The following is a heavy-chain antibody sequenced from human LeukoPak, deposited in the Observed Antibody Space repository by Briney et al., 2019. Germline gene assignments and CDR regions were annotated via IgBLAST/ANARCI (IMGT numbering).Heavy chain of an antibody. Sequence: PGGSLRLSCAASGFTFSHYGMHWVRQAPGKGLEGVALIWYDGSHKYYADSVKGRFTTSRDNSKNTLYLQMNSLRAEDTAVYYCARDVPDSGNYYPDAFDIWGHGTMVTVSS. CDR3: ARDVPDSGNYYPDAFDI. V-gene: IGHV3-33*01. CDR1: GFTFSHYG. CDR2: IWYDGSHK. D-gene: IGHD3-10*01. J-gene: IGHJ3*02.